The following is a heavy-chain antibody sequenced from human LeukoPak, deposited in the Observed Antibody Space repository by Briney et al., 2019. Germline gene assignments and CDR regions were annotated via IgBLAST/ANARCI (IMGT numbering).Heavy chain of an antibody. CDR3: ARGYGGYDLDY. CDR1: GYTFTSYF. J-gene: IGHJ4*02. Sequence: ASAKVSCKASGYTFTSYFMHWVRQAPGQRLEWMGWINAGDGNTKYSQKFQGRVTITRDTSASTAYMELSSLRSEHTAVYYCARGYGGYDLDYWGQGTLVTVSS. CDR2: INAGDGNT. V-gene: IGHV1-3*01. D-gene: IGHD5-12*01.